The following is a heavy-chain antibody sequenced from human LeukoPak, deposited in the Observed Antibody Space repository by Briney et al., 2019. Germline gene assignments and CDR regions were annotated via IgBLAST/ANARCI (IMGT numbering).Heavy chain of an antibody. D-gene: IGHD3-10*01. CDR2: ISGSSSDI. CDR1: GFTFSSYG. Sequence: GGSLRLSCAASGFTFSSYGMSWVRQAPGKGLEWVSSISGSSSDIYYADSVKGRFTISRDNSRNTVFLQMNSLRGEDTAIYYCARVQGGGFRTADFWGQGTVVTVSS. V-gene: IGHV3-21*01. CDR3: ARVQGGGFRTADF. J-gene: IGHJ4*02.